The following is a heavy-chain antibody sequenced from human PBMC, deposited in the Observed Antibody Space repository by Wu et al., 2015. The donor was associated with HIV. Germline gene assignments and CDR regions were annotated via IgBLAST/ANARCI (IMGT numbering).Heavy chain of an antibody. D-gene: IGHD5-12*01. Sequence: QVQLVQSGAEVKKPGSSVKVSCKASGGTLSTYAVNWVRQAPGQGLEWMGRIIPIFGTTDYAQSFQGRLTITAGESTNTVYMELSSLRPDDTAVYYCAINTDSVATSLYSLGVWGQGTVVTVSS. V-gene: IGHV1-69*13. CDR3: AINTDSVATSLYSLGV. CDR1: GGTLSTYA. CDR2: IIPIFGTT. J-gene: IGHJ6*02.